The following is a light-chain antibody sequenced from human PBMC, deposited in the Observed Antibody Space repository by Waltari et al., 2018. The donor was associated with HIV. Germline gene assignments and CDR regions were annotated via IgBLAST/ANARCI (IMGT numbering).Light chain of an antibody. CDR1: ALPNQY. V-gene: IGLV3-25*03. J-gene: IGLJ2*01. CDR2: KDS. Sequence: SYELTQPPSLSVSPGRPASITCSGDALPNQYAYWYQQKAGQAPVLIIYKDSERPSGIPERFSGSSSGTTVTLTISGVQAEDEADYYCQSTDSSGTYEVFGGGTKVTVL. CDR3: QSTDSSGTYEV.